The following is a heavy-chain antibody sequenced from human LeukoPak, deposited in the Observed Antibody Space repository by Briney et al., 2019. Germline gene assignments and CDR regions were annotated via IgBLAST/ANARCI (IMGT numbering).Heavy chain of an antibody. J-gene: IGHJ6*03. CDR1: GGSFSGYY. CDR2: INHGGST. CDR3: ARRPYVFSSGWSYYYYYYYMDV. V-gene: IGHV4-34*01. D-gene: IGHD6-19*01. Sequence: SETLSLTCAVYGGSFSGYYWSWIRQPPGKGLEWIGEINHGGSTNYNPSLKSRVTISVDTSKNQFSLKLSSVTAADTAVYYCARRPYVFSSGWSYYYYYYYMDVWGKGTTVTISS.